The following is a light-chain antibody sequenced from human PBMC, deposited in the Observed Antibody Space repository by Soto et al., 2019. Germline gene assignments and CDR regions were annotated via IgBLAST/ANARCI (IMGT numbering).Light chain of an antibody. CDR2: GAS. CDR3: QQYGSSPRT. Sequence: EIVLTQSPGTPSLSPGERATLSCRASQSVSSNLAWYQQKPGQAPRLLIYGASSRATGIPDRFSGSGSGTDFTLTISRLEPEDFAVYYCQQYGSSPRTFGQGTKVDNK. J-gene: IGKJ1*01. CDR1: QSVSSN. V-gene: IGKV3-20*01.